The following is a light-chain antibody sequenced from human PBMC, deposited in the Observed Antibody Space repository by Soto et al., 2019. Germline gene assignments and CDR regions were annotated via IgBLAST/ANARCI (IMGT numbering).Light chain of an antibody. CDR3: QQRSNWPLT. V-gene: IGKV3-11*01. CDR2: DAS. CDR1: QSVSSY. J-gene: IGKJ1*01. Sequence: EIVLTQSPATLSLSPGERATLSCRASQSVSSYFAWYQQKPGQPPRLLIYDASNRATGIPARFSGSGSGTDFPLTISSLEPEDCAVYYCQQRSNWPLTLGQGTKVEIK.